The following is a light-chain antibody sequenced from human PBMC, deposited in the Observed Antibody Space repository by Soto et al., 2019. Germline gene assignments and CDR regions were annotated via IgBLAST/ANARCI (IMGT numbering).Light chain of an antibody. CDR2: GAS. Sequence: EIVLTQSPGTLSLSPGERATLSCRASQTVSNTQLAWYQQKPGQAPRLLIYGASSRATGFPDRFSGSGSGTDFTLTISRLEPEDFAFYYCQHYGTSPITFGQGTRLEIK. V-gene: IGKV3-20*01. CDR3: QHYGTSPIT. CDR1: QTVSNTQ. J-gene: IGKJ5*01.